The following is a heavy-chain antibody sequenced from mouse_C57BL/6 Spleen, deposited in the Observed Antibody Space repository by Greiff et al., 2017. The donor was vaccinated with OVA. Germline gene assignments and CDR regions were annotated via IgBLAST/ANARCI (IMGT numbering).Heavy chain of an antibody. J-gene: IGHJ4*01. D-gene: IGHD2-1*01. V-gene: IGHV1-59*01. Sequence: QVQLQQPGAELVRPGTSVKLSCKASGYTFTSYWMHWVKQRPGQGLEWIGVIDPSDSYTNYNQKFKGKATLTVDTSSSTAYMQLSSLTSEDSAVYYCARGNYEGFYAMDYWGQGTSVTVSS. CDR1: GYTFTSYW. CDR3: ARGNYEGFYAMDY. CDR2: IDPSDSYT.